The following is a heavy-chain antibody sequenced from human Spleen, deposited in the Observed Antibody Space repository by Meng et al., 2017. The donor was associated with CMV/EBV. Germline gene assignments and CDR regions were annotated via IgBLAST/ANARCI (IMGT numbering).Heavy chain of an antibody. D-gene: IGHD3-22*01. CDR1: GFTFDDYA. J-gene: IGHJ4*02. CDR2: ISWNSGSV. Sequence: SLKISCAASGFTFDDYAMHWVRRTPGKGLEWVSAISWNSGSVGYADSVKGRFTISRDNAKNSLYLQMNSLRAEDTAVYYCARETLPYYYDSSGYYFDYWGQGTQVTVSS. CDR3: ARETLPYYYDSSGYYFDY. V-gene: IGHV3-9*01.